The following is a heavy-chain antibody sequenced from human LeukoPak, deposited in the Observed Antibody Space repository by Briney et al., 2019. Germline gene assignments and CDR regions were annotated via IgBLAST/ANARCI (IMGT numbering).Heavy chain of an antibody. CDR2: IYPGDYET. Sequence: GESLKISCEGSGYSFSNYWIGWVRQMPGKGLEWMGIIYPGDYETRYGPSFQGLVTISVDTSISTAYLQWSSLKASDTAMYYCAIPPGYCGNDCSFDHWGQGTLVTVSS. CDR1: GYSFSNYW. V-gene: IGHV5-51*01. CDR3: AIPPGYCGNDCSFDH. J-gene: IGHJ4*02. D-gene: IGHD2-21*02.